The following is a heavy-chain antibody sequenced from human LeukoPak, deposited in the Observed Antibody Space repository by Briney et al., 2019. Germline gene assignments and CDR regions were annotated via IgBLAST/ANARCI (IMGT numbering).Heavy chain of an antibody. J-gene: IGHJ5*02. CDR1: GYTFTSYY. CDR2: INPSGGST. CDR3: ARDRGSSPFDP. Sequence: ASVKVSCKASGYTFTSYYMHWVRQAPGQGLEWMGIINPSGGSTSYAQKFQGRVTITTDESTSTAYMELSSLRSEDTAVYYCARDRGSSPFDPWGQGTLVTVSS. V-gene: IGHV1-46*01. D-gene: IGHD6-19*01.